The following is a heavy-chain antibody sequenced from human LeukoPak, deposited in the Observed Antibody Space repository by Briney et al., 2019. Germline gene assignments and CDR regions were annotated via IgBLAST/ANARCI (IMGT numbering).Heavy chain of an antibody. J-gene: IGHJ3*02. V-gene: IGHV1-69*01. CDR1: GGTFSSYA. Sequence: ASVKVSCKASGGTFSSYAISWVRQAPGQGLEWMGGIIPIFGTANYAQKFQGRVTITADESTSTAYMELSSLRSEDTAVYYCAREGSGSHYFRNAFDIWGQGTMVTVSS. CDR3: AREGSGSHYFRNAFDI. CDR2: IIPIFGTA. D-gene: IGHD1-26*01.